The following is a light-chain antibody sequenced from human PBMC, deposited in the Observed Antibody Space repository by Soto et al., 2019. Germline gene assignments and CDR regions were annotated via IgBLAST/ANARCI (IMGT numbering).Light chain of an antibody. CDR2: GST. V-gene: IGLV1-40*01. CDR3: QSYDSSLYVV. Sequence: QPVLTQPPSVSGAPGQRVTISCTGSSSNIGAGYDVHWYQQLPGAAPKLLIYGSTNRPSGVPDRFSGSKSGTSASLAITGLQAEDEADYYCQSYDSSLYVVFDGGTKVTVL. CDR1: SSNIGAGYD. J-gene: IGLJ2*01.